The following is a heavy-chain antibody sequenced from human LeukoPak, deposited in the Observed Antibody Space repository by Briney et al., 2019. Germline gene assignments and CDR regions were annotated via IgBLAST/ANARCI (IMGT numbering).Heavy chain of an antibody. CDR1: GGSISSGGYY. D-gene: IGHD3-3*01. V-gene: IGHV4-31*03. CDR2: IYYSGST. Sequence: SETLSLTCTVSGGSISSGGYYWSWIRQHPGKGLEWIGYIYYSGSTYYNPSLKSRVTISVDTSKNQFSLKLSSVTAADTAVYYCARSLLRSVANWFDPWGQGTLVTVSS. CDR3: ARSLLRSVANWFDP. J-gene: IGHJ5*02.